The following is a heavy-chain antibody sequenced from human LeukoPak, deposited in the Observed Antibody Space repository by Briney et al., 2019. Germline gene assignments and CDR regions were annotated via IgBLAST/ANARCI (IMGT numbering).Heavy chain of an antibody. CDR3: ARGYYDSSGYSNYYYYYMDV. CDR1: GDSISSGVHY. V-gene: IGHV4-61*08. CDR2: IYYSGST. Sequence: SQTLSLTCTVSGDSISSGVHYWSWIRQPPGKGLEWIGYIYYSGSTNYNPSLKSRVTISVDTSKNQFSLKLSSVTAADTAVYYCARGYYDSSGYSNYYYYYMDVWGKGTTVTVSS. D-gene: IGHD3-22*01. J-gene: IGHJ6*03.